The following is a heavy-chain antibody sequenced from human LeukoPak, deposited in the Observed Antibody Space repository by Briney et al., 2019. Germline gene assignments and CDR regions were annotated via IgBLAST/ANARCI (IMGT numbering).Heavy chain of an antibody. CDR3: ARSRGYPRSGAFDI. J-gene: IGHJ3*02. Sequence: SVKVSCKASGGTFSSYAISWVRQAPGQGLEWMGGIIPIFGTANYAQKFQGRVTITTDESRSTAYMELSSLRSEDTAVYYCARSRGYPRSGAFDIWGQGTMVTVSS. D-gene: IGHD3-22*01. V-gene: IGHV1-69*05. CDR1: GGTFSSYA. CDR2: IIPIFGTA.